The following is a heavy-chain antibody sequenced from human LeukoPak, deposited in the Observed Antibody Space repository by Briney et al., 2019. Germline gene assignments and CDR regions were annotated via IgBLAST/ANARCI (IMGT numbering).Heavy chain of an antibody. V-gene: IGHV3-23*01. CDR1: GFTFSNYA. D-gene: IGHD4-11*01. CDR2: ISARGCST. CDR3: ARNGPEMTTITCFDC. Sequence: GGSLRLSCAASGFTFSNYAMSWVRQSPGKGLEWVSTISARGCSTYYADSVRGRLTISRKNAKHTLYLQMNSQSAEDTAVYYCARNGPEMTTITCFDCWGQGILVTVSS. J-gene: IGHJ4*02.